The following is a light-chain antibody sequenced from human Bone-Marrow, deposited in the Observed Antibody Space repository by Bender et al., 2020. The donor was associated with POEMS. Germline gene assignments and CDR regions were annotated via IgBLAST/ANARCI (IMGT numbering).Light chain of an antibody. CDR2: NVS. CDR1: SSDVGGYIY. J-gene: IGLJ2*01. Sequence: QSALTQPRSVSGSPGQSVTISCSGTSSDVGGYIYVSWYQQYPGRAPKLLIYNVSQRPSGVPDRFSGSMSGTSASLAISGLHSEDEADYYCVAWDDTLNGWVFGGGTKLTVL. CDR3: VAWDDTLNGWV. V-gene: IGLV2-11*01.